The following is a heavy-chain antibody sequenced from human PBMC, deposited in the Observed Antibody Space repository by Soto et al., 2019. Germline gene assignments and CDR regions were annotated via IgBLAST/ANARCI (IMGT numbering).Heavy chain of an antibody. CDR3: ARTSGHSCSGGSCYKGDY. CDR2: IIPILGIA. J-gene: IGHJ4*02. D-gene: IGHD2-15*01. V-gene: IGHV1-69*02. Sequence: ASVKVSCKASGGTFSSYTISWVRQAPGQGLEWMGRIIPILGIANYAQKFQGRVTITADKSTSTAYMELSSLRSEDTAVYYCARTSGHSCSGGSCYKGDYWGQGTLVTVSS. CDR1: GGTFSSYT.